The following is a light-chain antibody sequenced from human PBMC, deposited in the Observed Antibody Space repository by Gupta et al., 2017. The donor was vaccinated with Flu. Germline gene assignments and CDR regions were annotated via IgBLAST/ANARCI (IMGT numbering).Light chain of an antibody. Sequence: SPSTLSASVGDRVTITCRASQSISGWLAWYQQRPGKAPNLLIYGSSTLQSGVPSRFSGSGSGTEFTLTISSLQPDDFATYFCQQYDTFWTFGQGTKVEVK. CDR3: QQYDTFWT. CDR2: GSS. V-gene: IGKV1-5*03. CDR1: QSISGW. J-gene: IGKJ1*01.